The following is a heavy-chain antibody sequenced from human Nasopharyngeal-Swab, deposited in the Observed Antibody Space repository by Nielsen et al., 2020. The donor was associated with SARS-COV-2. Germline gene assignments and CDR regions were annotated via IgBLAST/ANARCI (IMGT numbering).Heavy chain of an antibody. V-gene: IGHV3-21*01. Sequence: GESLKISCAASGFTFSSYSMNWVRQAPGKGLEWVSSISSSSSYIYYADSVKGQFTISRDNAKNSLYLQMNSLRAEDTAVYYCARVVLDSSGYYYPVNAFDTWGQGTMVTVSS. CDR2: ISSSSSYI. CDR1: GFTFSSYS. CDR3: ARVVLDSSGYYYPVNAFDT. J-gene: IGHJ3*02. D-gene: IGHD3-22*01.